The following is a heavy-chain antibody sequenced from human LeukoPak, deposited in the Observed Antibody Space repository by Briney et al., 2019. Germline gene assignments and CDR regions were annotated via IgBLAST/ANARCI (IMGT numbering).Heavy chain of an antibody. CDR2: IHSNSGGT. J-gene: IGHJ4*02. CDR1: GYTFTSYY. V-gene: IGHV1-2*02. Sequence: ASVKVSCKASGYTFTSYYIHWVRLAPGQGLEWMGWIHSNSGGTNYAQKFQGRVTMTRDTSISTAYMELSRLRSDDTAIYYCAGDSEWIQIWLNYWGQGTLVTVSS. D-gene: IGHD5-18*01. CDR3: AGDSEWIQIWLNY.